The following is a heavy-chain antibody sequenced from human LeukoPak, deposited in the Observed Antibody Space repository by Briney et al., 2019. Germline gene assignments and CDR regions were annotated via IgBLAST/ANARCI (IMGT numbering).Heavy chain of an antibody. D-gene: IGHD3-22*01. Sequence: GGSLRLSCAASGFTFSSYAMRWVRQAPGKGLEWVSIISGSGVGTFYADSVKGRLTISRDNSKNTLYLQMNSLRAEDTAVYYCAKYPTYYYESSGYYYFDYWGQGTLVTVSS. V-gene: IGHV3-23*01. CDR3: AKYPTYYYESSGYYYFDY. CDR2: ISGSGVGT. J-gene: IGHJ4*02. CDR1: GFTFSSYA.